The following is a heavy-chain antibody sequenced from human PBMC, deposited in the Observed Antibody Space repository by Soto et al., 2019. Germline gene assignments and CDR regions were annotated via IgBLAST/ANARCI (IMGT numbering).Heavy chain of an antibody. Sequence: HPGGSLRLSCVASGFTFSSYSMSWVRQAPGKGLEWVSGFRAGGDDGTTYYADSAKGRFTISRDNSKNTLFLQMNRLRAEDTAIYYCAKKVNSGSGSQYFDYFGQGTLVTVSS. CDR1: GFTFSSYS. CDR3: AKKVNSGSGSQYFDY. V-gene: IGHV3-23*01. CDR2: FRAGGDDGTT. J-gene: IGHJ4*02. D-gene: IGHD3-10*01.